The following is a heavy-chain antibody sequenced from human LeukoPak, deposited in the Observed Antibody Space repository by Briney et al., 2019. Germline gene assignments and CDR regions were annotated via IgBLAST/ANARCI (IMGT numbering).Heavy chain of an antibody. V-gene: IGHV3-66*01. J-gene: IGHJ5*02. CDR2: IYSGGST. CDR3: ARDPAYGSGSYPFNWFDP. CDR1: GLTFSSYA. D-gene: IGHD3-10*01. Sequence: GGSLRLSCAASGLTFSSYAMSWVRQAPGKGLEWVSVIYSGGSTYYADSVKGRFTISRDNAKNSLYLQMNSLRAEDTAVYYCARDPAYGSGSYPFNWFDPWGQGTLVTVSS.